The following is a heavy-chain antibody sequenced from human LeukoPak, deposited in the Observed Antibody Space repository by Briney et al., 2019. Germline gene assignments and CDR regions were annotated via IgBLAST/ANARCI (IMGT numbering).Heavy chain of an antibody. V-gene: IGHV4-4*02. J-gene: IGHJ5*02. D-gene: IGHD3-22*01. CDR2: IYHSGST. CDR3: ARDSDSSGYRFDP. CDR1: GGSISSSNW. Sequence: SETLSLTCAVSGGSISSSNWWSWVRQPPGKGLEWIGEIYHSGSTNYNPSLKSRVTISVDKSKNQFSLKLSSVTAADTAVYYCARDSDSSGYRFDPWGQGTLVTVSS.